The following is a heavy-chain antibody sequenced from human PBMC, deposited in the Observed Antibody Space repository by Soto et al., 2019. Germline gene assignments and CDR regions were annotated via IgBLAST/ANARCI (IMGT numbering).Heavy chain of an antibody. V-gene: IGHV4-30-2*01. CDR1: GGSISSGGYS. CDR3: ARAIVGATDGVWFDP. CDR2: IYHSGST. Sequence: SEILSLTCAVSGGSISSGGYSWSWIRQPPGKGLEWIGYIYHSGSTYYNPSLKSRVTISVDRSKNQFSLKLSSVTAADTAVYYCARAIVGATDGVWFDPWGQGTLVTVSS. D-gene: IGHD1-26*01. J-gene: IGHJ5*02.